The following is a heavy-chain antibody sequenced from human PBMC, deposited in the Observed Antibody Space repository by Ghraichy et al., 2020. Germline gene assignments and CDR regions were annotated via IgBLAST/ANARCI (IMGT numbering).Heavy chain of an antibody. V-gene: IGHV1-18*01. J-gene: IGHJ6*02. D-gene: IGHD5-24*01. CDR1: GYSFRSYG. CDR3: ARDRPPLVRSLNGHNIALDV. Sequence: ASVKVSCKASGYSFRSYGFSWVRQAPGQGLEWMGWINPYDGDTRYSQKFQGRVTMTTDTSMSTVYLELRSLRSDDTALYYCARDRPPLVRSLNGHNIALDVWGQGTTVTVSS. CDR2: INPYDGDT.